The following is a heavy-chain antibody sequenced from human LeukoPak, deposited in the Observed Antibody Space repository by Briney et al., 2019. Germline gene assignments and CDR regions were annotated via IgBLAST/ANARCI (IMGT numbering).Heavy chain of an antibody. CDR2: ISKEGRNK. V-gene: IGHV3-30*03. CDR1: GFTFSSYG. J-gene: IGHJ4*02. Sequence: GGSLRLSCGASGFTFSSYGMHWVRRAPGKGLDGVAAISKEGRNKYYADSVKGRFTISRDNSRNTLSLEMNSLRSEDTAIYYCARTGTREGINYGIDYWGQGTLVTVSS. CDR3: ARTGTREGINYGIDY. D-gene: IGHD5-24*01.